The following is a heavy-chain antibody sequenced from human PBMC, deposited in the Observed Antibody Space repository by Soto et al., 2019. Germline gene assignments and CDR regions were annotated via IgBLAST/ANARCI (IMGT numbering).Heavy chain of an antibody. CDR3: AKALYGSSSSPIDY. CDR1: GFTFDDYA. V-gene: IGHV3-9*01. J-gene: IGHJ4*02. Sequence: TGGSLRLSCAASGFTFDDYAMHWVRQAPGKGLEWVSYITWNSGYIGYADSVKGRFTISRDNANNSLYLQMNSLKPEDTAFYYCAKALYGSSSSPIDYWGQGTLVTVSS. D-gene: IGHD6-13*01. CDR2: ITWNSGYI.